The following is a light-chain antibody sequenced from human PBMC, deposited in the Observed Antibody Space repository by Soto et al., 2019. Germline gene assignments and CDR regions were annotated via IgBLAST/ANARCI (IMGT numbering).Light chain of an antibody. CDR1: SGHSSYA. Sequence: QPVLTQAPSASASLGASVKLTCTLSSGHSSYAIAWHQQQPERGPRYLMKLNSDGSHNKGGGIPDRFSGSSSGAERYLTISSLQSEDGADYYCQTWGTGILVFGGGTKLTVL. V-gene: IGLV4-69*01. CDR2: LNSDGSH. J-gene: IGLJ2*01. CDR3: QTWGTGILV.